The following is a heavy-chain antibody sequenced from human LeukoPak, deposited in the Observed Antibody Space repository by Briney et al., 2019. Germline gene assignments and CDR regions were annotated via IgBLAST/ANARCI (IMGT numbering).Heavy chain of an antibody. V-gene: IGHV4-59*01. J-gene: IGHJ4*02. D-gene: IGHD4-17*01. CDR2: ISHSGTT. Sequence: SETLSLTCTVSGGSTSGDFWSWIRQPPGKGLEWIGYISHSGTTNYNPSLESRITISVGTSKNQFSLMLSSVTAADTAVYYCARDTNYGDYVWGQGILVTVSS. CDR3: ARDTNYGDYV. CDR1: GGSTSGDF.